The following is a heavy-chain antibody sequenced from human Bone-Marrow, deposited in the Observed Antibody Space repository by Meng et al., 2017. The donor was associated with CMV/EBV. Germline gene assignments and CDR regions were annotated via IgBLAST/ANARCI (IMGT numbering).Heavy chain of an antibody. D-gene: IGHD6-19*01. J-gene: IGHJ4*02. CDR1: GFTFSSYA. CDR2: ISGSGGST. CDR3: ARDMAVAAY. V-gene: IGHV3-23*01. Sequence: GESLKISCAASGFTFSSYAMSWVRQAPGKGLEWVSAISGSGGSTYYADTVKGRFTISRDNSKNTLYLQMNSLRAEDTAVYYCARDMAVAAYWGQGTRVTGSS.